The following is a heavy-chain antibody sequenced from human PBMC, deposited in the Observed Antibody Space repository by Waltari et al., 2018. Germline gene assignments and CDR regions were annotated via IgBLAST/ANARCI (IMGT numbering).Heavy chain of an antibody. CDR3: ARSSGSRYYFDY. CDR2: INPNRGGT. CDR1: GYTFTGYY. Sequence: QVQLVQSGAEVKKPGASVKVSCKASGYTFTGYYMHWVRQAPGQGLEWMGWINPNRGGTNYAQKFQGRVTMTRDTSISTAYMELSRLRSDDTAVYYCARSSGSRYYFDYWGQGTLVTVSS. V-gene: IGHV1-2*02. J-gene: IGHJ4*02. D-gene: IGHD1-26*01.